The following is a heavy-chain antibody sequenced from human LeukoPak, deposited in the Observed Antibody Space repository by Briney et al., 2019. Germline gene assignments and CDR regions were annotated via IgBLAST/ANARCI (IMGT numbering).Heavy chain of an antibody. Sequence: GGSLRLSCAASGFTFSSYGMHWVRQAPGKGLEWVAFIRYDGSNKYYADSVKGRFTISRDNSKNTLYLQKNSLRAEDTAVYYCAKDVSSSWFDPWGQGTLVTASS. CDR1: GFTFSSYG. CDR3: AKDVSSSWFDP. V-gene: IGHV3-30*02. J-gene: IGHJ5*02. D-gene: IGHD6-19*01. CDR2: IRYDGSNK.